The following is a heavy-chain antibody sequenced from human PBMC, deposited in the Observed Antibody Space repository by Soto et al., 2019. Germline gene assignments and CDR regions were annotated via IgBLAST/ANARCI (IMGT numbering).Heavy chain of an antibody. J-gene: IGHJ4*02. CDR1: GFTFSSYE. Sequence: GGSLRLSCAASGFTFSSYEMNWVRQAPGKGLGWVSYISSSGSTIYYADSVKGRFTISRDNAKNSLYRQMNSLRAEDTAVYYCASRAPVTSKTWWGQGTQVTVSS. CDR3: ASRAPVTSKTW. D-gene: IGHD1-1*01. V-gene: IGHV3-48*03. CDR2: ISSSGSTI.